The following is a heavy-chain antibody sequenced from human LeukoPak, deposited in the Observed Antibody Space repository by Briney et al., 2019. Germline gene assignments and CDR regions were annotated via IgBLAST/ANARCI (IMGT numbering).Heavy chain of an antibody. Sequence: GGSLRLSCAASGFTFSNYAMHWVRQAPGKGLEWVAVISYDGSNKYYADSVKGRFSISRDNSKNTLFLQMSSLRAEDTAVYYCAKGRTGNFDYWGQGTLVTVSS. D-gene: IGHD3/OR15-3a*01. V-gene: IGHV3-30-3*01. CDR2: ISYDGSNK. CDR1: GFTFSNYA. CDR3: AKGRTGNFDY. J-gene: IGHJ4*02.